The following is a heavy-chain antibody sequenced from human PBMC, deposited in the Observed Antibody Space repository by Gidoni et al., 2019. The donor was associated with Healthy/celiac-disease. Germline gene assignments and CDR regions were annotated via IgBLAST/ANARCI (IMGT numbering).Heavy chain of an antibody. J-gene: IGHJ4*02. Sequence: QVQLQQWGAGLLKPSETLSLTCAVYGGSFSGYYWSWIRQPPGKGLEWIGEINHSGSTNYNPSLKSRVIISVDTSKNQFSLKLSSVTAADTAVYYCARVPLQRAFFDYWGQGTLVTVSS. CDR2: INHSGST. D-gene: IGHD4-4*01. CDR1: GGSFSGYY. CDR3: ARVPLQRAFFDY. V-gene: IGHV4-34*01.